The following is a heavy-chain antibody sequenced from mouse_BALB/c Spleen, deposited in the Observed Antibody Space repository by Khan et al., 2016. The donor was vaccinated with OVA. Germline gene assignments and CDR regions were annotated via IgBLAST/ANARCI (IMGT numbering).Heavy chain of an antibody. V-gene: IGHV2-6-7*01. D-gene: IGHD1-2*01. J-gene: IGHJ3*01. CDR3: AREVRLGGFAY. CDR1: GFSLTGFG. Sequence: QVRLQQSGPGLVAPSQSLSITCTVSGFSLTGFGINWVRQPPGKGLEWLGMIWGDGSTDYNSVLKSRLSISKDNSKSQVFLKMNSLQTDDTARYYCAREVRLGGFAYWGQGTLVTVSA. CDR2: IWGDGST.